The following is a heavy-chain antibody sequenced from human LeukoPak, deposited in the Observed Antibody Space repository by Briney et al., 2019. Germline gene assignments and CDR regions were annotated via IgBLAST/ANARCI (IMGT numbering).Heavy chain of an antibody. CDR2: IIPIFGTA. Sequence: SVKVSCKASGGTFSSYAISWVRQAPGQGLEWMGGIIPIFGTANYAQKFQGRVTITADKSTSTAYMELSSLRSEDTAVYYCARVMLMTTVTTGYFDYWGQGTLVTVSS. CDR3: ARVMLMTTVTTGYFDY. D-gene: IGHD4-17*01. V-gene: IGHV1-69*06. J-gene: IGHJ4*02. CDR1: GGTFSSYA.